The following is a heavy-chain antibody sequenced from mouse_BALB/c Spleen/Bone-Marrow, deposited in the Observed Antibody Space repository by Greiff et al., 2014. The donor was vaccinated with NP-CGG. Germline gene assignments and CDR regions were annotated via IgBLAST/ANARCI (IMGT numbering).Heavy chain of an antibody. D-gene: IGHD2-4*01. CDR1: GYTFTSYV. Sequence: EVKLQESGPELVKPGASVKMSCKASGYTFTSYVMHWVKQKPGQGLEWIGYINPYNDGTKYNEKFKGKATLTSDKSSSTAYMELSSLTSEDSAVYYGASRSTMISWFAYWGQGTLVTVSA. V-gene: IGHV1-14*01. CDR3: ASRSTMISWFAY. CDR2: INPYNDGT. J-gene: IGHJ3*01.